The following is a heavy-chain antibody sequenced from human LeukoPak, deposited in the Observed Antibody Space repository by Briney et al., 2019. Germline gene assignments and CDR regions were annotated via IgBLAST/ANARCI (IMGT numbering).Heavy chain of an antibody. CDR3: AKDEVTSGGGLAS. V-gene: IGHV3-53*01. CDR2: MYTGGTT. Sequence: GGSLRLSCAASGLTVSGTHMSWVRQAPGKGLEWVSAMYTGGTTYYADSVTGRFTVSRDTSRNTLFLHMDSLRAEDTAVYYCAKDEVTSGGGLASWGRGTLVIVSS. D-gene: IGHD2-21*02. J-gene: IGHJ5*01. CDR1: GLTVSGTH.